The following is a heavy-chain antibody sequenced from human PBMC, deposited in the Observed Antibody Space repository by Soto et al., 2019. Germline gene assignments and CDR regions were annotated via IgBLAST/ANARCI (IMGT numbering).Heavy chain of an antibody. CDR2: IYTSGST. J-gene: IGHJ5*02. CDR1: GGSISSYY. D-gene: IGHD3-9*01. Sequence: QVQLQESGPGLVKPSETLPLTCTVSGGSISSYYWSWIRQPAGKGLEWIGRIYTSGSTNYNPSLKSRVTISVDTSKHQFSLKLSSVTAADTAVYYCARDDILTGFSNGFDPWGQGTLVTVSS. V-gene: IGHV4-4*07. CDR3: ARDDILTGFSNGFDP.